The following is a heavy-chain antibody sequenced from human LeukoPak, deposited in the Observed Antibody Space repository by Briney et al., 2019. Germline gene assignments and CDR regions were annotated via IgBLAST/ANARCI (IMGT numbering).Heavy chain of an antibody. CDR2: IIPIFGKA. V-gene: IGHV1-69*05. CDR3: ARAGQLVYSWFDP. D-gene: IGHD6-6*01. CDR1: GGTFSSYA. J-gene: IGHJ5*02. Sequence: SVKVSCKASGGTFSSYAISWVRQAPGQGLEWMGGIIPIFGKANYAQKFQGRVTITTDESTSTAYMELSSLRSEGTAVYYCARAGQLVYSWFDPWGQGTLVTVSS.